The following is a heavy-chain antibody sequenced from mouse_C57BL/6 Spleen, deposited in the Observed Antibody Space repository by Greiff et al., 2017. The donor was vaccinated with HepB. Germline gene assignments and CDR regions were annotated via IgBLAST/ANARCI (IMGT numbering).Heavy chain of an antibody. V-gene: IGHV1-4*01. Sequence: VQGVESGAELARPGASVKMSCKASGYTFTSYTMHWVKQRPGQGLEWIGYINPSSGYTKYNQKFKDKATLTADKSSSTAYMQLSSLTSEDSAVYYCARSDDGTGFAYWGQGTLVTVSA. D-gene: IGHD2-3*01. CDR1: GYTFTSYT. CDR2: INPSSGYT. CDR3: ARSDDGTGFAY. J-gene: IGHJ3*01.